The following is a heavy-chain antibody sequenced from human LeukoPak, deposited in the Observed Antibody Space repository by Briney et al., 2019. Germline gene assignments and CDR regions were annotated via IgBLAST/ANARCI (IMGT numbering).Heavy chain of an antibody. CDR2: IKQDGSEK. D-gene: IGHD3-9*01. Sequence: GGSLRLSCAASGFTFSSYWMSWVRQAPGKGLEWVANIKQDGSEKHYVDSVKGRFTISRDNAKNSLYLQMNSLRAEDTAVYYCARAPTTYYDILTGYYQEEYYFDYWGQGTLVTVSS. V-gene: IGHV3-7*01. CDR3: ARAPTTYYDILTGYYQEEYYFDY. J-gene: IGHJ4*02. CDR1: GFTFSSYW.